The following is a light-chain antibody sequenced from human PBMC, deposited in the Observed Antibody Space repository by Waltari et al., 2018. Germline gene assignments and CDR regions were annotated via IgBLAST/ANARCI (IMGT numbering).Light chain of an antibody. CDR1: KLGDKY. CDR2: QDT. CDR3: QAWDSNTGV. Sequence: SYELTQPPSVSVSPGQTARITCSGAKLGDKYVYWYQQKAGQSPVLVIYQDTKRPSGIPERFSGSNSGNTATLTISGTQAMDEADYYCQAWDSNTGVFGGGTKLTVL. V-gene: IGLV3-1*01. J-gene: IGLJ2*01.